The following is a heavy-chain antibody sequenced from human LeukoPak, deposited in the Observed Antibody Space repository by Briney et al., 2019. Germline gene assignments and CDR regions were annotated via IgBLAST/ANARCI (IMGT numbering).Heavy chain of an antibody. CDR1: GFSFSGTW. J-gene: IGHJ3*01. CDR3: VKDHSGSGRAFDV. V-gene: IGHV3-74*01. D-gene: IGHD2-21*01. CDR2: MKRDGSEI. Sequence: GGSLRLSCAGSGFSFSGTWMHWVRQLPGEGPVWVSGMKRDGSEINYADSVKGRFTISRDNARNTLHLQMNSLRVEDTAVYYCVKDHSGSGRAFDVWGQGTKVTVSP.